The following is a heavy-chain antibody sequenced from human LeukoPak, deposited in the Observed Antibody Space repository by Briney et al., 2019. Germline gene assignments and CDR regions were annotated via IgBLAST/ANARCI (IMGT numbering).Heavy chain of an antibody. D-gene: IGHD6-19*01. V-gene: IGHV3-30-3*01. CDR3: ATCYSSGCPDAFDI. CDR2: ISYDESNK. Sequence: GRSLRLSCAASGFTFSSYAMHWVRQAPGKGLEWVAVISYDESNKYYADSVKGRFTISRDNSKNTLYLQMNSLRAEDTAVYYCATCYSSGCPDAFDIWGQGTMVTVS. J-gene: IGHJ3*02. CDR1: GFTFSSYA.